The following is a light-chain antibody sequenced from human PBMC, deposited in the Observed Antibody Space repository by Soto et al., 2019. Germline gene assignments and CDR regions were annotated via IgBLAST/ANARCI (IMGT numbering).Light chain of an antibody. CDR2: GAS. CDR1: QSISSY. Sequence: DLQMTQSPSSLSASVRDRVTITCRAGQSISSYLNWYQQKPGKAPKLLIYGASTLESGVPSRFRGSGSGPDFTLTISSLQHEDLATCYCKQSYSVPLTFGGGTKVPIK. CDR3: KQSYSVPLT. J-gene: IGKJ4*01. V-gene: IGKV1-39*01.